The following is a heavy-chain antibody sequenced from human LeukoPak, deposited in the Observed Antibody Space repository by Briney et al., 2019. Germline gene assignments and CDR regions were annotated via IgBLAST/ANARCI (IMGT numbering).Heavy chain of an antibody. CDR1: GFTFSSYW. J-gene: IGHJ4*02. CDR3: VRDIGAVAGTDDY. CDR2: INSDGTGT. D-gene: IGHD6-19*01. Sequence: GGSLRLSCAASGFTFSSYWIHWVRQAPGKGLVWVSRINSDGTGTAYADSVKGRLTISRDNAKKTLYLQMNSLRVEDTAVYYCVRDIGAVAGTDDYWGQGTLVTVSS. V-gene: IGHV3-74*01.